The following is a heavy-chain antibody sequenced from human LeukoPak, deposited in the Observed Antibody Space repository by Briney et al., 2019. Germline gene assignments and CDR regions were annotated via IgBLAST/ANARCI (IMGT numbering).Heavy chain of an antibody. D-gene: IGHD4-17*01. CDR3: ARLKATVSIHAYFDS. Sequence: SETLSLTCTVSGGSISSYYWSWIRQPPGKGLEWIGYIYYSGSTNYNPSLKSRVSISSDTSKNQFSLELSSVTAADSAVYYCARLKATVSIHAYFDSWGQGTLVTVSS. V-gene: IGHV4-59*01. J-gene: IGHJ4*02. CDR2: IYYSGST. CDR1: GGSISSYY.